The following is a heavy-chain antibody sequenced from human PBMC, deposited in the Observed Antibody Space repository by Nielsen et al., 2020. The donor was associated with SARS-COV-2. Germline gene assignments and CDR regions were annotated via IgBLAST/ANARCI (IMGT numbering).Heavy chain of an antibody. D-gene: IGHD2-2*01. CDR2: IYYSGST. Sequence: LRLSCTVSGGSISSGGYYWSWIRQHPGKGLEWIGYIYYSGSTYYNPFLKSRVTISVDTSKNQFSLKLSSVTAADTAVYYCAREVSTSCYYDYWGQGTLVTVSS. V-gene: IGHV4-31*03. CDR3: AREVSTSCYYDY. J-gene: IGHJ4*02. CDR1: GGSISSGGYY.